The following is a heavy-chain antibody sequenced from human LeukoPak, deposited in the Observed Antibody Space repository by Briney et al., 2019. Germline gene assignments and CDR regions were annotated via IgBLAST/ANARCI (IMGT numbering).Heavy chain of an antibody. D-gene: IGHD6-19*01. V-gene: IGHV4-39*01. CDR1: GGSISSSSYY. CDR2: IYYSGST. J-gene: IGHJ4*02. CDR3: AGRKYSSDRNYFDY. Sequence: SETLSLTCTVSGGSISSSSYYWGWIRQPPGKGLEWIGSIYYSGSTYYNPSLKSRVTISVDTSKNQFSPKLSSVTAADTAVYYCAGRKYSSDRNYFDYWGQGTLVTVSS.